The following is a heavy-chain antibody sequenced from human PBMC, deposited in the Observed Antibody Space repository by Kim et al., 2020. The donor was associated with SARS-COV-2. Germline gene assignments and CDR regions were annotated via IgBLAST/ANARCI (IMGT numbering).Heavy chain of an antibody. CDR1: GFSFSTYA. J-gene: IGHJ4*02. CDR3: ARVVHNSGWYYFDY. V-gene: IGHV3-64*02. D-gene: IGHD6-19*01. Sequence: GGSLRLSCVASGFSFSTYAIHWVRQAPGNGLEYVAAISTNGGSTNYADSVKGRFTISRDNSKNTLYLQMGSLRAEDMAVYYCARVVHNSGWYYFDYWGQG. CDR2: ISTNGGST.